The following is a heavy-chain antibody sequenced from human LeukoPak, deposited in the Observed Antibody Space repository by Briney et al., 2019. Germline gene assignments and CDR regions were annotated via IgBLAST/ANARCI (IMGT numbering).Heavy chain of an antibody. V-gene: IGHV4-31*03. J-gene: IGHJ4*02. CDR2: IYYSGST. CDR1: GGSISSGGYY. D-gene: IGHD3-3*01. CDR3: ARATYYDFWSGLIDY. Sequence: SETLSLTCTVSGGSISSGGYYWSWIRQHPGKGLEWIGYIYYSGSTYYNPSLKSRVTISVDTSKNQFSLKLSSVTAADTAVYYCARATYYDFWSGLIDYWGQGTLVTVSS.